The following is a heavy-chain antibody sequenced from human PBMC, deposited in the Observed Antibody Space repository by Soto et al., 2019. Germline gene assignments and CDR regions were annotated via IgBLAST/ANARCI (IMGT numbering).Heavy chain of an antibody. J-gene: IGHJ4*02. Sequence: SETLSLTCTVSGGSISSGDYYWSWIRQPPGKGLEWIGYIYYSGSTYYDPSLKSRVTISVDTSKNQFSLKLTSVTAADTAVYYCARGRRYSSSWYYFDYWGQGTLVTVSS. CDR2: IYYSGST. V-gene: IGHV4-30-4*01. D-gene: IGHD6-13*01. CDR3: ARGRRYSSSWYYFDY. CDR1: GGSISSGDYY.